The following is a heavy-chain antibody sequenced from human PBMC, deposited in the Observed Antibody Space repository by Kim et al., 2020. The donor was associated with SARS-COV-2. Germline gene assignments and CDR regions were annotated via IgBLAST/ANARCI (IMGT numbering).Heavy chain of an antibody. CDR1: GYTFTGYY. V-gene: IGHV1-2*02. Sequence: ASVKVSCKASGYTFTGYYMHWVRQAPGQGLEWMGWINPNSGGTNYAQKFQGRVTMTRDTSISTAYMELSRLRSDDTAVYYCARVQGPTIFGVVTASMDVWGQGTTVTVSS. D-gene: IGHD3-3*01. CDR2: INPNSGGT. J-gene: IGHJ6*02. CDR3: ARVQGPTIFGVVTASMDV.